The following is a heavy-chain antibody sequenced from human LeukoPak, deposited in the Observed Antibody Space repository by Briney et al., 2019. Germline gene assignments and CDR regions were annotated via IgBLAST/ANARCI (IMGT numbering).Heavy chain of an antibody. J-gene: IGHJ5*02. CDR2: IYYSGST. D-gene: IGHD3-10*01. CDR1: GGSISSSSYY. V-gene: IGHV4-39*07. CDR3: ARYMVRGVIKAPGFDP. Sequence: PSETLSLTCTVSGGSISSSSYYWGWIRQPPGKGLEWIGSIYYSGSTYYNPSLKSRVTISVDTSKNQFSLKLSSVIAADTAVYYCARYMVRGVIKAPGFDPWGQGTLVTVSS.